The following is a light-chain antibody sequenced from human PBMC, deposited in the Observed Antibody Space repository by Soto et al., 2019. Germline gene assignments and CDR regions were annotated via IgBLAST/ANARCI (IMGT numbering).Light chain of an antibody. Sequence: DIPMTQSPSTLSASVGDRVTITCRASQSINMWLAWYQQKPGKAPKLLIYRASSLESGVPSRFSGSGSGTDFTLTISSLQPEDFATYYCLQYNTDFRTFGQGTKVDIK. V-gene: IGKV1-5*03. CDR3: LQYNTDFRT. CDR2: RAS. J-gene: IGKJ1*01. CDR1: QSINMW.